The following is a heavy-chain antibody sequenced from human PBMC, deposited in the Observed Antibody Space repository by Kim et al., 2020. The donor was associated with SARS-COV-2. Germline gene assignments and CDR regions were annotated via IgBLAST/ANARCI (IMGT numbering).Heavy chain of an antibody. Sequence: GGSLRLSYAASGLTVSSNYMSWVRQAPGKGLEWVSVIYSGGSTYYADSVKGRFTISRDNSKNTLYLQMNSLRAEDTAVYYCARAEDYGAGNDAFDIWGQGTMVTVSS. CDR1: GLTVSSNY. CDR2: IYSGGST. CDR3: ARAEDYGAGNDAFDI. D-gene: IGHD4-17*01. V-gene: IGHV3-53*01. J-gene: IGHJ3*02.